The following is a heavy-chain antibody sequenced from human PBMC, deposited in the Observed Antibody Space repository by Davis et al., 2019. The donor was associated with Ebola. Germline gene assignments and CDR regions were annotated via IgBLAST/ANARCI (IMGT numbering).Heavy chain of an antibody. CDR1: GFTFSSYW. V-gene: IGHV3-48*04. J-gene: IGHJ4*02. Sequence: GESLKISCAASGFTFSSYWMSWVRQAPGKGLEWVSYISSSGSTIYYADSVKGRFTISRDNAKNSLYLQMNSLRAEDTAVYYCARGYYDYVWGSYRRYYFDYWGQGTLVTVSS. D-gene: IGHD3-16*02. CDR2: ISSSGSTI. CDR3: ARGYYDYVWGSYRRYYFDY.